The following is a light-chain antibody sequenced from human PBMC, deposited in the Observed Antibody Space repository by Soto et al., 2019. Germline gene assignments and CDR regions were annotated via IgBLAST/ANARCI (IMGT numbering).Light chain of an antibody. CDR2: EVN. V-gene: IGLV2-14*03. CDR1: SSDVGGYNY. J-gene: IGLJ1*01. CDR3: SSYTSSITYV. Sequence: QSVLTQPASVSGSPGQSITISCTGTSSDVGGYNYVSWYQQHPGKAPKLMIYEVNNRPSGVSTRFSGSKSGNTASLTISGLQAEDEADYYCSSYTSSITYVFGSGTKVTV.